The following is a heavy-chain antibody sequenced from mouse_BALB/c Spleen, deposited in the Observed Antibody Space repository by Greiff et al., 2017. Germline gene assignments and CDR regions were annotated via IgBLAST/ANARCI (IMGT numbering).Heavy chain of an antibody. D-gene: IGHD2-1*01. V-gene: IGHV2-6-7*01. CDR1: GFSLTGYG. J-gene: IGHJ2*01. CDR2: IWGDGST. CDR3: ARVDCNYPFDD. Sequence: QVQLQQSGPGLVAPSQSLSITCTVSGFSLTGYGVNWVRQPPGKGLEWLGMIWGDGSTDYNSALKSRLSISKDNSKSQVFLKMNSLQTDDTARYYCARVDCNYPFDDWGQGTTLTVSS.